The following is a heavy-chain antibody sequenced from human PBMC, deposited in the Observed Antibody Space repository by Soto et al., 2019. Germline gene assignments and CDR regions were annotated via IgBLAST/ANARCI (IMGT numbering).Heavy chain of an antibody. D-gene: IGHD3-10*01. CDR2: IIPIFGTA. V-gene: IGHV1-69*01. J-gene: IGHJ4*02. CDR3: ARDHGAMVRGVSYVY. Sequence: QVQLVQSGAEVKKPGSSVKVSCKASGGTFSSYAISWVRQAPGQGLEWMGGIIPIFGTANYAQKCQGRVTSPADESTSTAYMELSSLRSEDTAVYYCARDHGAMVRGVSYVYWGQGTLVTVSS. CDR1: GGTFSSYA.